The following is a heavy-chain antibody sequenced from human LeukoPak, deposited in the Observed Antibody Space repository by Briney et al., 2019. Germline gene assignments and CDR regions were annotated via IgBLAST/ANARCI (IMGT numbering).Heavy chain of an antibody. Sequence: GGSLRLSCAASGFTFDDCAMHWVRQAPGKGLEWVSLISWDGGSTYYADSVKGRFTISRDNSKNSLYLQMNSLRAEDTALYYCAKALTGVVPAAYDYYYYYMDVWGKGTTVTVSS. CDR1: GFTFDDCA. CDR3: AKALTGVVPAAYDYYYYYMDV. CDR2: ISWDGGST. J-gene: IGHJ6*03. D-gene: IGHD2-2*01. V-gene: IGHV3-43D*03.